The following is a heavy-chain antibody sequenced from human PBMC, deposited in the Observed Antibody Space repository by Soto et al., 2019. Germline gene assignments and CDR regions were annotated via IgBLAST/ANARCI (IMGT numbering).Heavy chain of an antibody. J-gene: IGHJ4*02. CDR1: GYTFTSYD. CDR2: MNPNSCNT. D-gene: IGHD6-13*01. Sequence: QVQLVQSGAEVKQPGASVKVSCKASGYTFTSYDINWVRQANGEGLEWMGWMNPNSCNTGYTQKFQGRVIMTRNTSISTAYVELSSLRSEDTDGYYCARGRLAGAKWGQGTLVTVSS. V-gene: IGHV1-8*01. CDR3: ARGRLAGAK.